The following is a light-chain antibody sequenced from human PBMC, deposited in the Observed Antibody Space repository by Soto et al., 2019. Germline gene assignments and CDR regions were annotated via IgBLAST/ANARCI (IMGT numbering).Light chain of an antibody. Sequence: DIVLTQSPGTLSLSPGERATLSCRASQSVSSKYLAWYQQKHGQPPRVLIYGTFIRATGIPERFSGGGSGTAFTLTSTRLESEDFAVYYCQQYGSSLFTFGPGTKVDLK. CDR1: QSVSSKY. V-gene: IGKV3-20*01. J-gene: IGKJ3*01. CDR3: QQYGSSLFT. CDR2: GTF.